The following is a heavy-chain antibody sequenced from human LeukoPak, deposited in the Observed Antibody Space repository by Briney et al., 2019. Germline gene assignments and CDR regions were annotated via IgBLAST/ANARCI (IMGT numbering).Heavy chain of an antibody. V-gene: IGHV4-34*01. J-gene: IGHJ4*02. D-gene: IGHD5-18*01. CDR3: ACHTAMAIGIDY. Sequence: SETLSLTCAVYGGSFSGYYWSWIRQPPGKGLEWIGEINHSGSTNYNPSPKSRVTISVDTSKNQFSLKLSSVTAADTAVYYCACHTAMAIGIDYWGQGTLVTVSS. CDR2: INHSGST. CDR1: GGSFSGYY.